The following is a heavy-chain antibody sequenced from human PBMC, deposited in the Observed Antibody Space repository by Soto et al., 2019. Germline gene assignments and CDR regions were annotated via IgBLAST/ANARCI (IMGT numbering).Heavy chain of an antibody. J-gene: IGHJ6*02. V-gene: IGHV3-30*18. CDR2: ISYDGSNK. Sequence: GGSLRLSCAASGFTFSSYGMHWVRQAPGKGLEWVAVISYDGSNKYYADSVKGRFTISRDNSKNTLYLQMNSLRAEDTAVYYCAKVNRPYYYYYGMDVWGQGTTVTVSS. CDR1: GFTFSSYG. CDR3: AKVNRPYYYYYGMDV.